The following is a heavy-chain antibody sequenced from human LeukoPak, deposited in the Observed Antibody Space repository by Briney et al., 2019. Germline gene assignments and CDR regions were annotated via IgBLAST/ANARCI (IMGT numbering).Heavy chain of an antibody. CDR3: ARWMFYYGSGVFHYHGMDV. Sequence: GESLKISCKGSGYSFTSQWIGWVRQMPGKGLEWMGIIYPADSDTKYSPSFQGQVAISADKSISTAYLQWSSLKASDTAIYYCARWMFYYGSGVFHYHGMDVWGQGTTVAVSS. CDR1: GYSFTSQW. CDR2: IYPADSDT. V-gene: IGHV5-51*01. D-gene: IGHD3-10*01. J-gene: IGHJ6*02.